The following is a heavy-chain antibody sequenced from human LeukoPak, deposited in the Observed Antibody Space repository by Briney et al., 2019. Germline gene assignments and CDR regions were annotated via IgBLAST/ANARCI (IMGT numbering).Heavy chain of an antibody. V-gene: IGHV3-20*04. Sequence: GGSLRLSCVGSGFKFEDYGMNWVRQVPGKGLGWVSGINWSGTNIGYADSVKGRFTISRDNAKNALYLQMNSLRAEDTALYFCARQYTDSRDWYFYYIDIWGKGTTVIVSS. D-gene: IGHD3-22*01. CDR1: GFKFEDYG. CDR3: ARQYTDSRDWYFYYIDI. J-gene: IGHJ6*03. CDR2: INWSGTNI.